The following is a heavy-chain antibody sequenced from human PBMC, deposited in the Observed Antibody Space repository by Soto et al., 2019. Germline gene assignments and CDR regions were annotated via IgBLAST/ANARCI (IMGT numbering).Heavy chain of an antibody. CDR3: ARTKCSGGSCYSWSLDY. Sequence: SETLSLTCTVSGGSITAGGYYWSWIRQLPGKGLEWIGHRYYSESTYYNPSLKSRVSISLDTSKNQFSLKLSFVTAADTAMYYCARTKCSGGSCYSWSLDYWGQGTPVTVPQ. V-gene: IGHV4-31*03. CDR2: RYYSEST. CDR1: GGSITAGGYY. D-gene: IGHD2-15*01. J-gene: IGHJ4*02.